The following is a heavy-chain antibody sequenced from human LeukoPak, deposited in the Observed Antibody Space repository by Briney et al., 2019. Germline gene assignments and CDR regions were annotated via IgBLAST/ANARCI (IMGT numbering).Heavy chain of an antibody. J-gene: IGHJ4*02. CDR2: ISYDGSNK. V-gene: IGHV3-30*04. CDR1: GFTFSSYA. D-gene: IGHD3-22*01. CDR3: ATNYYDSSGYY. Sequence: GGSLRLSCAASGFTFSSYAMHWVRQAPGKGLEWVVVISYDGSNKYYADSVKGRFTISRDNSKNTLYLQMNSLRAEDTAVYYCATNYYDSSGYYWGQGTLVTVSS.